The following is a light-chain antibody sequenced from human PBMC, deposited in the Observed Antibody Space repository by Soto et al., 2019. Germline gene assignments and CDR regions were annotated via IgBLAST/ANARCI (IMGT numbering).Light chain of an antibody. Sequence: DIVMTQSPDSLAVSLGERATINCKSSQSVLYNSDNKNYLAWYQQKPGQPPKLLIYWASTRDSGVPDRFSGSGAGADFTLAISSLQAEDVAVYYCQQDYTTLSFGGGTKVEIK. CDR2: WAS. CDR3: QQDYTTLS. J-gene: IGKJ4*01. CDR1: QSVLYNSDNKNY. V-gene: IGKV4-1*01.